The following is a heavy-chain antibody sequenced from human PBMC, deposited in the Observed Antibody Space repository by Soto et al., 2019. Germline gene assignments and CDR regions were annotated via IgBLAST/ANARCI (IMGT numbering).Heavy chain of an antibody. CDR3: AKEATYYDFLTCFAF. CDR2: ISGSGGST. J-gene: IGHJ4*02. CDR1: GFSFSSYA. Sequence: EVQLLESGGGLVQPGGSLRLSCATSGFSFSSYAMSWVRQAPGKGLEWVSTISGSGGSTYYADSVKGRFTVSRDNSKNTLDLHMNSLRAEYTAVYYCAKEATYYDFLTCFAFWGQGTRVTVSS. D-gene: IGHD3-9*01. V-gene: IGHV3-23*01.